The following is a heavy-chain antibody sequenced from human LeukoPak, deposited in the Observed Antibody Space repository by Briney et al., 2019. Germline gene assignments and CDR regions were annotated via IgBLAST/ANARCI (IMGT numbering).Heavy chain of an antibody. J-gene: IGHJ4*02. CDR1: GFTVSSNS. CDR2: ISGSGGST. Sequence: GGSLRLSCTVSGFTVSSNSMSWVRQAPGKGLEWVSAISGSGGSTYYADSVKGRFTISRDNSKNTLFLQMNSLRAEDTAVYYCAKDSAKKYDDYWGQGTLVTVSS. D-gene: IGHD2/OR15-2a*01. CDR3: AKDSAKKYDDY. V-gene: IGHV3-23*01.